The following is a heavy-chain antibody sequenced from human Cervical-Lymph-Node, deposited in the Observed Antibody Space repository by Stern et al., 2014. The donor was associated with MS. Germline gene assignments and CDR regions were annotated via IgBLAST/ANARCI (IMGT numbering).Heavy chain of an antibody. CDR2: ISAYNGNA. Sequence: VQLEESGAEVQKPGASLKVSCKASGFSFTSYGLSWVRQPPVQGLELMGGISAYNGNANYAQKLQGRVTMTTDSSTSTAYMELRSLRSDDTAVYYCSRGLLGSENAFDIWGQGTMVTVSS. D-gene: IGHD2-15*01. CDR3: SRGLLGSENAFDI. CDR1: GFSFTSYG. J-gene: IGHJ3*02. V-gene: IGHV1-18*01.